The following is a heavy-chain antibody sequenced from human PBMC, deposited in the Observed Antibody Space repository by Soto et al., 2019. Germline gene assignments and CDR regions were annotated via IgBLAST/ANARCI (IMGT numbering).Heavy chain of an antibody. CDR3: ARVVRGSFDP. CDR1: GGSFSGYY. Sequence: PSETLSLTCAVYGGSFSGYYWSWIRQPPGKGLEWIGEINHSGSTNYNPSLKSRVTISVDTSKNQFSLKLSSVTAADTAVYYCARVVRGSFDPWGQGTLVTVSS. V-gene: IGHV4-34*01. CDR2: INHSGST. D-gene: IGHD1-26*01. J-gene: IGHJ5*02.